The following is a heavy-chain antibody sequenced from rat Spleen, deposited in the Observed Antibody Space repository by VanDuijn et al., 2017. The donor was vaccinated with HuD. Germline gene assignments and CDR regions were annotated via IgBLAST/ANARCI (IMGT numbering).Heavy chain of an antibody. J-gene: IGHJ2*01. CDR2: TWIGGNT. V-gene: IGHV2-45*01. CDR1: GFTLSDHY. D-gene: IGHD4-2*01. CDR3: ARDRTGPFDS. Sequence: VQLVESDGGLVQPGRSLKLSCAASGFTLSDHYMAWVRQPPGKGLEWMGVTWIGGNTAYNSLLKSRLSISRDTSKSQVFLKMNNLQTEDTATYYCARDRTGPFDSWGQGLMVTVSS.